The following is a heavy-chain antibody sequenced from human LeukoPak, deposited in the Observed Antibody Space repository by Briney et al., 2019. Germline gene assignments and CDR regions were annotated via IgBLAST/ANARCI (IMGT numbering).Heavy chain of an antibody. D-gene: IGHD4-17*01. V-gene: IGHV4-59*01. CDR3: AREGHGPRGFDY. CDR1: GGSISSYY. Sequence: SETLSLTRTVSGGSISSYYWSWIRQPPGKGLEWIGYIYYSGSTNYNPSLKSRVTISVDTSKNQFSLKLSSVTAADTAVYYCAREGHGPRGFDYWGQGTLVTVSS. J-gene: IGHJ4*02. CDR2: IYYSGST.